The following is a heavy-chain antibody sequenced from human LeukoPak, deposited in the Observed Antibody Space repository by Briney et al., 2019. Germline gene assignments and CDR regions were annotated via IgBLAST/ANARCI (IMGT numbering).Heavy chain of an antibody. Sequence: SETLSLTCTVSGXSISSSSYYWGWIRQPPGKGPEWIGSIYYSGSTYYNPSLKSRVTISVDTSKNQFSLKLSSVTAADTAVYYCASEKTTVEYFDYWGQGTLVTVSS. CDR1: GXSISSSSYY. D-gene: IGHD4-23*01. V-gene: IGHV4-39*01. CDR3: ASEKTTVEYFDY. J-gene: IGHJ4*02. CDR2: IYYSGST.